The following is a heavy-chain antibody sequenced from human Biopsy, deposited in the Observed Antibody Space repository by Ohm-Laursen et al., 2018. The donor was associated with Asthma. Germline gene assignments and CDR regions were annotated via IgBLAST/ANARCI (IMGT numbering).Heavy chain of an antibody. CDR2: INSVFGTT. Sequence: SVKVSCKSLGGTFNTYVIGWVREASGQGLEWMGGINSVFGTTTYPQKFQDRVTITADDSTSTVYMELSSLRSEDTAVYYCARKAGSCISRTCYSLDFWGQGTLVTVSS. D-gene: IGHD2-2*01. CDR1: GGTFNTYV. J-gene: IGHJ4*02. CDR3: ARKAGSCISRTCYSLDF. V-gene: IGHV1-69*13.